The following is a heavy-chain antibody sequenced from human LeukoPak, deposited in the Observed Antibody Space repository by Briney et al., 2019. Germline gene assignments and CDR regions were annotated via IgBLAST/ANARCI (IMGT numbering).Heavy chain of an antibody. CDR2: ISSSSSTI. D-gene: IGHD3-10*01. V-gene: IGHV3-48*04. CDR3: AKADYGSGTYYNVRYFDS. CDR1: GFTFSYYW. Sequence: GGSLRLSCAAPGFTFSYYWMSWVRQAPGKGLEWVSYISSSSSTIYYADSVKGRFTISRDNAKNSLYLQMNSLRAEDTALYYCAKADYGSGTYYNVRYFDSWGQGTLVTVSS. J-gene: IGHJ4*02.